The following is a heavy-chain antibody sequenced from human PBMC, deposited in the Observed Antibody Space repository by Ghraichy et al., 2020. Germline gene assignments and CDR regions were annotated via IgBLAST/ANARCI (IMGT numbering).Heavy chain of an antibody. Sequence: WGSLRLSCGASGFTSSSYWMTWVRQAPGKGLEWVANINQDGTEKFYVDSVKGRFTISRDNANNSVFLQMSSLRAEDTAVYYCAREKHYQILYDFYAMDVWGQGTPVTVSS. CDR1: GFTSSSYW. CDR3: AREKHYQILYDFYAMDV. V-gene: IGHV3-7*01. D-gene: IGHD3-3*02. J-gene: IGHJ6*02. CDR2: INQDGTEK.